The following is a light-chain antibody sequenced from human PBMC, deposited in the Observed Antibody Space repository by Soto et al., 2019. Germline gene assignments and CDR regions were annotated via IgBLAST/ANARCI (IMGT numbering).Light chain of an antibody. Sequence: DIQMTQSPSSLSASVGDRVTITCRARQSISNYLNWYQQKPGKAPKLLIYAASNLQTGVPSKFSGSGSGTDFTLTISSLQPEDFATYYCQQTNNTPYTFGQGTKLEIK. J-gene: IGKJ2*01. CDR3: QQTNNTPYT. CDR2: AAS. CDR1: QSISNY. V-gene: IGKV1-39*01.